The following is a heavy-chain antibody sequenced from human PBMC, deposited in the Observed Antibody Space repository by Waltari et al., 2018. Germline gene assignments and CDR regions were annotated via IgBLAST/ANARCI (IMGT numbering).Heavy chain of an antibody. Sequence: EVQLVQSGAEVKKPGESLKISCKGSGYSFTSYWIGWVRQMPGKGLEWMGITYPGDSAARCRPSFHGQATISADKSISTAYLQWSSLKASDSAMYYCARQRTRSLSWFDPWGQGTLVTVSS. CDR2: TYPGDSAA. J-gene: IGHJ5*02. CDR3: ARQRTRSLSWFDP. V-gene: IGHV5-51*01. D-gene: IGHD6-6*01. CDR1: GYSFTSYW.